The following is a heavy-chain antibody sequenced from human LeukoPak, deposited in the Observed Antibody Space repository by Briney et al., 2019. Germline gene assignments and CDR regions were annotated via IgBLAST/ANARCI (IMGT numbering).Heavy chain of an antibody. V-gene: IGHV3-7*01. CDR3: ATYSILNAREFRY. D-gene: IGHD4-11*01. CDR2: VQHIGGET. CDR1: GFTFSTYA. J-gene: IGHJ1*01. Sequence: GGSLRLSCAASGFTFSTYAISWVRQAPGKGLEWAANVQHIGGETYYVDSVKGRFTISRDNAKNSVYLQMNSLGADDTAVYYCATYSILNAREFRYWGQGTLVTVTS.